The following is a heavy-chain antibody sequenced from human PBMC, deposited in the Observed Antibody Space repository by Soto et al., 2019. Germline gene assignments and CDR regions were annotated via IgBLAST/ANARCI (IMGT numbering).Heavy chain of an antibody. CDR2: IIPIFGTA. CDR1: GGTFSSYA. Sequence: QVQLVQSGAEVKKPGSSVKVSCKASGGTFSSYAISWVRQAPGQGLEWMGGIIPIFGTANYAQKFQGRVTITADESTSTAYMELSSLRSEDTAVYYCARGPNDYSNYGGVRNWFDPWGQGTLVTVSS. D-gene: IGHD4-4*01. V-gene: IGHV1-69*12. CDR3: ARGPNDYSNYGGVRNWFDP. J-gene: IGHJ5*02.